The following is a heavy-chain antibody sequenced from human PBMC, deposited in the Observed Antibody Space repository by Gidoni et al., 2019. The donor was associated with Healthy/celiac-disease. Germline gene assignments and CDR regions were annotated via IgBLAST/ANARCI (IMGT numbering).Heavy chain of an antibody. CDR1: GFTFSSYD. V-gene: IGHV3-13*04. D-gene: IGHD3-10*01. Sequence: EVQLVESGGGLVQPGGSLRLSCAASGFTFSSYDMHWVRQATGKGLEWVSAIGTDGDTYYPGSVKGRFTISRENAKNSLYLQMNSLRAGDTAVYYCARVRPGRLLWFGELLSPPYHPMDVWGKGTTVTVSS. J-gene: IGHJ6*03. CDR3: ARVRPGRLLWFGELLSPPYHPMDV. CDR2: IGTDGDT.